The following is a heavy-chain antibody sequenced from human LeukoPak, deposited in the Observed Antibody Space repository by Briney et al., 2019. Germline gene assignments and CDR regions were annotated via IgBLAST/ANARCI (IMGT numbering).Heavy chain of an antibody. J-gene: IGHJ6*02. Sequence: SETLSLTCAVYGVSFSGYYWSWIRQPPGKGLEWIGEINHSGSTNYNPSLKSRVTISVDTSKNQFSLKLSSVTAADTAVYFCARCTSTFIAVAGTWGRGTTVTVSS. CDR1: GVSFSGYY. CDR2: INHSGST. V-gene: IGHV4-34*01. D-gene: IGHD6-19*01. CDR3: ARCTSTFIAVAGT.